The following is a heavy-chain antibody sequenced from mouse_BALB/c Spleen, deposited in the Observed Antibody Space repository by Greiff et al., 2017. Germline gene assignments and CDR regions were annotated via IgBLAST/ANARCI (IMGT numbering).Heavy chain of an antibody. D-gene: IGHD2-3*01. CDR3: AREEGYDGYPFAY. CDR1: GFTFSDYY. V-gene: IGHV5-4*02. CDR2: ISDGGSYT. Sequence: EVKVEESGGGLVKPGGSLKLSCAASGFTFSDYYMYWVRQTPEKRLEWVATISDGGSYTYYPDSVKGRFTISRDNAKNNLYLQMSSLKSEDTAMYYCAREEGYDGYPFAYWGQGTLVTVSA. J-gene: IGHJ3*01.